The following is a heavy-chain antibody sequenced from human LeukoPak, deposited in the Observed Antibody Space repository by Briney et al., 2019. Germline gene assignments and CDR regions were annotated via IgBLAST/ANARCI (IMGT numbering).Heavy chain of an antibody. CDR1: GGSISSGSYY. D-gene: IGHD1-26*01. J-gene: IGHJ4*02. V-gene: IGHV4-61*02. Sequence: MTSETLSLTCTVSGGSISSGSYYWSWIRQPAGKGLEWIGRIYTSGSTNYNPSLRSRVTISVDTSKNQFSLKLSSVTAADTAVYYCARDAVGATVWYFDYWGQGTLVTVSS. CDR2: IYTSGST. CDR3: ARDAVGATVWYFDY.